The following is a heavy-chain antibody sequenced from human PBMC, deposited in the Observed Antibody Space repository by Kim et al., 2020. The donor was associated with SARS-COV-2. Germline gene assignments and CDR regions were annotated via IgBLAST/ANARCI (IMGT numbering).Heavy chain of an antibody. D-gene: IGHD2-2*01. J-gene: IGHJ4*02. CDR3: ARDGGCSSTSCFSQTGRFDY. V-gene: IGHV3-33*01. CDR2: IWYDGSNK. Sequence: GGSLRLSCAASGFTFSSYGMHWVRQAPGKGLEWVAVIWYDGSNKYYADSVKGRFTISRDNSKNTLYLQMNSLRAEDTAVYYCARDGGCSSTSCFSQTGRFDYWGQGTLVTVSS. CDR1: GFTFSSYG.